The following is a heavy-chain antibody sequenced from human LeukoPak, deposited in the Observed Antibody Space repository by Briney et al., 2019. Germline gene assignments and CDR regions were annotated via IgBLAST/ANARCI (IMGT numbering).Heavy chain of an antibody. Sequence: GESLRLSCAASGLTVSSNYMNWVRQAPGKGLECVSIINSDGRTYYADSVKGRFTISRDNSKNTLYLQMNSLGADDTAVYYCARGDFDYWGQGTLVTVSS. CDR3: ARGDFDY. CDR1: GLTVSSNY. CDR2: INSDGRT. J-gene: IGHJ4*02. V-gene: IGHV3-53*01.